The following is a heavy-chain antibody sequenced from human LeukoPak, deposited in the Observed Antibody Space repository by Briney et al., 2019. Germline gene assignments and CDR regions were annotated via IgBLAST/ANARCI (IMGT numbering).Heavy chain of an antibody. Sequence: SETLSLTRTVSLDSTTSNFWSWVRQPPGKGLEWIGEIHRSGSPNYNPSLQSRVTISIDRSRNQIVLELSSVTAADTAVYYCAREILGGFNPGAYWGQGTLVTVSS. CDR1: LDSTTSNF. CDR2: IHRSGSP. V-gene: IGHV4-4*02. J-gene: IGHJ4*02. D-gene: IGHD1-14*01. CDR3: AREILGGFNPGAY.